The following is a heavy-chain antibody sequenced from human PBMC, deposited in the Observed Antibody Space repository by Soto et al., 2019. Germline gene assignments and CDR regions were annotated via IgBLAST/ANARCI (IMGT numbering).Heavy chain of an antibody. CDR3: AFSLASAALDY. J-gene: IGHJ4*02. CDR1: GASISNDKW. D-gene: IGHD6-13*01. V-gene: IGHV4-4*02. CDR2: VHPSGRT. Sequence: QVQLQESGPGLVTPSGTLSLTCGVSGASISNDKWWSWVRQAPGKGLEWIGEVHPSGRTSYNPSLTSRVTMSVDTSKNQFSLNMDSLTAADTAVYYCAFSLASAALDYWCRGTLVTVSS.